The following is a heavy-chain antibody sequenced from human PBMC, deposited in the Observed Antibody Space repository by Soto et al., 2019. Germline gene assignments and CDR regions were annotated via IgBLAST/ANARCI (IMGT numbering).Heavy chain of an antibody. D-gene: IGHD1-1*01. Sequence: PGGSLRLSCAASGFTFSSYDMHWVRQATGKGLEWVSAIGTAGDTYYPGSVKGRFTISRENAKNSLYLQMNSLRAGDTAVYYCARGNWNEPFDYWGQGTLVTVSS. V-gene: IGHV3-13*01. CDR1: GFTFSSYD. CDR3: ARGNWNEPFDY. J-gene: IGHJ4*02. CDR2: IGTAGDT.